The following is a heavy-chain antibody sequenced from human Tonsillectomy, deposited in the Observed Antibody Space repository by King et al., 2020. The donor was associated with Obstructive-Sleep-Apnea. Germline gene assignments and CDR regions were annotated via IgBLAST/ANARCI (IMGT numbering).Heavy chain of an antibody. CDR1: GFTFDNNA. V-gene: IGHV3-9*01. CDR3: KKDLLGFTSGRDPTFDY. CDR2: ISWNSATK. J-gene: IGHJ4*02. Sequence: VQLVESGGGLVQPGRSLRLSCAASGFTFDNNAMHWLRRAPGKGLEWVSSISWNSATKDYADSVKGRFSISRDNAKNSLYLQMNSLRADDTALYYCKKDLLGFTSGRDPTFDYWGQGTLVTVSS. D-gene: IGHD3-10*01.